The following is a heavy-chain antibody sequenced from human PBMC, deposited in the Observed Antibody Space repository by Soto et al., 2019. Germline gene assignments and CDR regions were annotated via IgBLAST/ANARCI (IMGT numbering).Heavy chain of an antibody. Sequence: EVQLVESGGGLVQPGGSLRLSCAASGFTFSSYSMNWVRQAPGKGLEWVSYISSSSSTIYYADSVKGRFTISRDNAKNSLYLQMNSLRAEDTAVYYCARLKRSDDILTGDNYYYYYYMDVWGQGTTVTVSS. CDR3: ARLKRSDDILTGDNYYYYYYMDV. CDR2: ISSSSSTI. D-gene: IGHD3-9*01. J-gene: IGHJ6*03. V-gene: IGHV3-48*01. CDR1: GFTFSSYS.